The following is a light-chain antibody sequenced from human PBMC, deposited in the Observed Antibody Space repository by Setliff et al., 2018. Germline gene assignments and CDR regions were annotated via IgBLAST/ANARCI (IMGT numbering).Light chain of an antibody. J-gene: IGLJ1*01. CDR2: EVS. V-gene: IGLV2-8*01. Sequence: QSALTQPPSASGSPGQSLTISCTGTSRDIGAYNSVSWYQQHPGKAPKLLIYEVSKWPSGVPDRFSGSKSGNTASLTVSGLQAEDEADYYCSSYAGTNNPYVFGSGTKVTVL. CDR1: SRDIGAYNS. CDR3: SSYAGTNNPYV.